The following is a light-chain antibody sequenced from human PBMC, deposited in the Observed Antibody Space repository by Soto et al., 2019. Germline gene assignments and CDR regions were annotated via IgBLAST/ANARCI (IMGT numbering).Light chain of an antibody. V-gene: IGKV3-11*01. CDR2: DAS. Sequence: ETVLTQSPATLSLSPGERATLSCRASQSVSSYLAWYQQKPGQAPRLLIYDASNRVTGIPGRFSGSGSGTDFTLTINSLEPEDFAVYYCQQRGSWPFTFGGGTKVDIK. CDR1: QSVSSY. CDR3: QQRGSWPFT. J-gene: IGKJ4*01.